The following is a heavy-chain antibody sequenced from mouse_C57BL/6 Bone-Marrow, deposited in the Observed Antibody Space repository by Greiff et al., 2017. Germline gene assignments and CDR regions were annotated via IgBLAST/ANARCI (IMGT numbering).Heavy chain of an antibody. V-gene: IGHV5-17*01. CDR3: AITYYGNDPAWFAD. D-gene: IGHD2-9*01. J-gene: IGHJ3*01. CDR2: ISRGSRTI. CDR1: GFTFSDYG. Sequence: EVQGVESGGGLVKPGGSLKLSCAASGFTFSDYGMHWVRQAPEQGLEWVAYISRGSRTIYYADTVKGRFTISRDTAKNTLFLRRTSLRAEDTAMYYCAITYYGNDPAWFADWGQGTLVTVSA.